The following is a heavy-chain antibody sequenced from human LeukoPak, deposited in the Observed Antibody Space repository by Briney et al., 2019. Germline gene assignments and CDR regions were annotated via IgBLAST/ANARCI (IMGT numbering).Heavy chain of an antibody. J-gene: IGHJ6*03. D-gene: IGHD3-22*01. CDR1: GYTFTGYY. CDR3: ARDSVRYYYDSSGPYYYYYYMDV. V-gene: IGHV1-2*02. Sequence: VASVKVSCKASGYTFTGYYMHWVRQAPGQGLEWMGWINPNSGGTNYAQKFQGRVTMTRDTSISTAYMELRSLRSDDTAVYYCARDSVRYYYDSSGPYYYYYYMDVWGKGTTVTVSS. CDR2: INPNSGGT.